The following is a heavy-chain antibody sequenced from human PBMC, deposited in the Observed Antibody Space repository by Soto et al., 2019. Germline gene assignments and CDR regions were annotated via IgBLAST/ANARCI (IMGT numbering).Heavy chain of an antibody. CDR1: GGSISRYY. J-gene: IGHJ4*02. V-gene: IGHV4-59*01. CDR3: ARSVGQFFDY. Sequence: SETLSLTCTVSGGSISRYYWSWIRQPPGKGLEWIGYIYYSGSTNYNPSLKSRVTISVDTSKNQFSLKLSSVTAADTAVYYCARSVGQFFDYWGQGTRVTVSS. CDR2: IYYSGST.